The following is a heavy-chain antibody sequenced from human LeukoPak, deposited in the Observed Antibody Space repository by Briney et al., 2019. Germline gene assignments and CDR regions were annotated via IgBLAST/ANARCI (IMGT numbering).Heavy chain of an antibody. J-gene: IGHJ5*01. Sequence: GASVKVSCRASGYTFTGYYMHWVRQAPGQGLEWMGWINPNTGATNYAQKFQGRVTLTRDTSISTAYMDLSSLRSDDTALYYCAKWATEADEHGGFDSWGQGTLVTVSS. CDR1: GYTFTGYY. V-gene: IGHV1-2*02. D-gene: IGHD6-19*01. CDR3: AKWATEADEHGGFDS. CDR2: INPNTGAT.